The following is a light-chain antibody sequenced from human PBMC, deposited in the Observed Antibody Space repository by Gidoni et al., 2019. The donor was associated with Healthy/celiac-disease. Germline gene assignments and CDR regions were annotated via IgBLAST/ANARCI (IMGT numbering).Light chain of an antibody. J-gene: IGKJ2*01. V-gene: IGKV1-8*01. CDR2: AAS. CDR3: QQYYSYPPT. Sequence: AIRMTQSPSSFSASTGDRVTITCRASQGISSYLAWYQQKPGKAPKLLIYAASTLQSGVASRFSGSGSGTDFTLTISCLQSEDFATYYCQQYYSYPPTFGQRTKLEIK. CDR1: QGISSY.